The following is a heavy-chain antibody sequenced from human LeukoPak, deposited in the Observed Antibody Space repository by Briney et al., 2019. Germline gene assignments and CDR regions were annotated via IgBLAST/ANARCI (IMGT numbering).Heavy chain of an antibody. Sequence: SETLSLTRTVSGGSISNYYWSWIRQPPGKGLEWIGYIYYSGSTNYNPSLKSRVTISVDTSKNQFSLKLSSVTAADTAVYYCASYRVVPAASGWFDPWGQGTLVTVSS. CDR2: IYYSGST. V-gene: IGHV4-59*01. CDR3: ASYRVVPAASGWFDP. J-gene: IGHJ5*02. D-gene: IGHD2-2*01. CDR1: GGSISNYY.